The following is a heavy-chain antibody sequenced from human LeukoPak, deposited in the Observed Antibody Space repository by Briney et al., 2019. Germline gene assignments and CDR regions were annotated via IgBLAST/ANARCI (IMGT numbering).Heavy chain of an antibody. V-gene: IGHV5-51*01. CDR1: GYSFTSYS. D-gene: IGHD2-8*01. J-gene: IGHJ6*03. CDR3: ARHGHCTNGVCYSNYYYYMDV. CDR2: LYPDESDT. Sequence: GESLKIYCKGSGYSFTSYSIGWVRQMPGKGLEWMGILYPDESDTRYSPSFKGQVIISVDKSISTAYLQWSSLKASDTATYYCARHGHCTNGVCYSNYYYYMDVWGKGTTVTVSS.